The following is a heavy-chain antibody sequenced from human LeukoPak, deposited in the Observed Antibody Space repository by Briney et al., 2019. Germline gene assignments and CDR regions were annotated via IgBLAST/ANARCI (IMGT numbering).Heavy chain of an antibody. V-gene: IGHV4-59*01. Sequence: SETLSLTCSVPIDSITNYYWSWIRQPPGKGLEWIGFIYHSGNTNYNPSLTTRVTMSVDTSKTQITLRLSSVTAADTAVYYCAREEGIAAAGALEYWGQGIPVTVSS. CDR2: IYHSGNT. CDR3: AREEGIAAAGALEY. D-gene: IGHD6-13*01. J-gene: IGHJ4*02. CDR1: IDSITNYY.